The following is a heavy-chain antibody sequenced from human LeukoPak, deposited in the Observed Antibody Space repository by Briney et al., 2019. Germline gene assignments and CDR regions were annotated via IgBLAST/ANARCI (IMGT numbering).Heavy chain of an antibody. Sequence: GGSLRLSCVASGFTFSNYAMSWVRQAPGKGLEWVSGISGDSGGTNYADSVKGRFTISRDNSKNTLYLQMNSRRAEDTAAYYCAKDGGPTVFYYFDSWGQGTLVTVSS. V-gene: IGHV3-23*01. CDR1: GFTFSNYA. CDR3: AKDGGPTVFYYFDS. CDR2: ISGDSGGT. D-gene: IGHD1-1*01. J-gene: IGHJ4*02.